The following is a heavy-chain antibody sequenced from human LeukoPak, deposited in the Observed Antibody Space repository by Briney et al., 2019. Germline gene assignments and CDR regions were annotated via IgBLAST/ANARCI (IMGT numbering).Heavy chain of an antibody. CDR3: ARGRDGYKTAFDI. V-gene: IGHV4-59*01. CDR1: GGSISKYY. D-gene: IGHD5-24*01. CDR2: IHYSGST. Sequence: SETLSLTCSVSGGSISKYYWSWIRQPPGKGLEWIGYIHYSGSTNYHPSLRSRVAVSVDTSKNQFSLKLSSVAAADTALYFCARGRDGYKTAFDIWDQGTMVTVSS. J-gene: IGHJ3*02.